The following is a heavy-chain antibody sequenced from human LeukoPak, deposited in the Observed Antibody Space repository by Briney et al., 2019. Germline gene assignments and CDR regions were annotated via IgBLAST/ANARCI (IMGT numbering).Heavy chain of an antibody. CDR2: INSAGSSI. Sequence: PGGSLRLSCSASGFTFTTYAMNWVRQAPGKGLEWVSSINSAGSSIYYADSIKGRFTISRDDAKNSLYLQMNSLRAEDTAVYYCARSPYYYYMDVWGKGTTVTVSS. J-gene: IGHJ6*03. CDR3: ARSPYYYYMDV. V-gene: IGHV3-21*01. CDR1: GFTFTTYA.